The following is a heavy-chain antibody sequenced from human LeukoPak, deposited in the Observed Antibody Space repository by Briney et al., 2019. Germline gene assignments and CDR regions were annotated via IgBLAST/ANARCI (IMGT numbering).Heavy chain of an antibody. CDR3: AREGDVDTATWHWFDP. V-gene: IGHV1-46*01. J-gene: IGHJ5*02. CDR2: INPSGGST. Sequence: ASVKVSCKASGYAFTSYYMHWVRQAPGQGLEWMGIINPSGGSTSYAQKFQGRVTMTRDTSTSTVYMELSSLRSEDTAVYYCAREGDVDTATWHWFDPWGQGTLVTVFS. CDR1: GYAFTSYY. D-gene: IGHD5-18*01.